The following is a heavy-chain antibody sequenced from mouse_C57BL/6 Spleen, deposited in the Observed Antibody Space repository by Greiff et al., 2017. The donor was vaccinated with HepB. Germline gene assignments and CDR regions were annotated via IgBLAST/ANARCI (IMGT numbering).Heavy chain of an antibody. J-gene: IGHJ3*01. V-gene: IGHV1-55*01. CDR1: GYTFTSYW. D-gene: IGHD2-1*01. CDR3: ARNGGNYGFAY. Sequence: QVQLKQPGAELVKPGASVKMSCKASGYTFTSYWITWVKQRPGQGLEWIGDIYPGSGSTNYNEKFKSKATLTVNTSSSTAYMQLSSLTSEDSAVYYCARNGGNYGFAYWGQGTLVTVSA. CDR2: IYPGSGST.